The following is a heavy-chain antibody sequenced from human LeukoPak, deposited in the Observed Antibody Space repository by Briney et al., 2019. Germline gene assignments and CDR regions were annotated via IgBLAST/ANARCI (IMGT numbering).Heavy chain of an antibody. CDR2: IYYSGST. CDR3: ARDQASWEVAAAGNYYYGMDV. D-gene: IGHD6-13*01. Sequence: SQTLSLTCTVSGGSISSGDYYWSWIRQPPGKGLEWIGYIYYSGSTYYNPSLKSRVTISVDTSKNQFSLKLSSVTAADTAVYYCARDQASWEVAAAGNYYYGMDVWGQGTTVTVSS. J-gene: IGHJ6*02. V-gene: IGHV4-30-4*01. CDR1: GGSISSGDYY.